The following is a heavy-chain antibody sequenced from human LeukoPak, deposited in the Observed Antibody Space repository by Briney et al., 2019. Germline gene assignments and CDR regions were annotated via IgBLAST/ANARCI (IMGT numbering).Heavy chain of an antibody. J-gene: IGHJ4*02. Sequence: GGSLGLSCAASGFPFSSYSMTWVRQAPGKGLEWVANIKPDGTTKFYVDSVKGRFTISRDNALNSLYLQMNSLRAEDTAIYYCARSIPYGTTWYGRSDYWGQGTLVTVSS. D-gene: IGHD6-13*01. CDR3: ARSIPYGTTWYGRSDY. CDR2: IKPDGTTK. V-gene: IGHV3-7*03. CDR1: GFPFSSYS.